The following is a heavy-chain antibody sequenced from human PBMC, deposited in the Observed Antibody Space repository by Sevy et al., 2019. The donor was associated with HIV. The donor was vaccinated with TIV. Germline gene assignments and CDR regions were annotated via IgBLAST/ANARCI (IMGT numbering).Heavy chain of an antibody. CDR1: GFTFSVYW. J-gene: IGHJ4*02. Sequence: GVLKISCAASGFTFSVYWMNWVRQAPGKGLEWVANIKGDGSDKHYVDSVEGRFTISRDNGKNLLYLQMNSLRVEDTAVYYCAHETIGRFDSWGQGTLVTVSS. D-gene: IGHD3-16*01. CDR2: IKGDGSDK. V-gene: IGHV3-7*01. CDR3: AHETIGRFDS.